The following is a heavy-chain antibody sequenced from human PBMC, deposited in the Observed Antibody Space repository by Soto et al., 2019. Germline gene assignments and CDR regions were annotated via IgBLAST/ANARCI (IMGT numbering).Heavy chain of an antibody. CDR3: ARGATYDFWSGPKPIDY. V-gene: IGHV4-38-2*01. Sequence: SETLSLTCAVSGYSISSGYHWGWIRQPPGKGLEWLGSVHHSGSTYYNPSLKSRLTISVDKSKNQFSLNLTSVTAADTAVYYCARGATYDFWSGPKPIDYGGQGTLVTVSS. J-gene: IGHJ4*02. D-gene: IGHD3-3*01. CDR1: GYSISSGYH. CDR2: VHHSGST.